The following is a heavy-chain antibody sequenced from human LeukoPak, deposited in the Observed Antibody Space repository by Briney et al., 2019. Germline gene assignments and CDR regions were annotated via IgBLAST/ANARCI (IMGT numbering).Heavy chain of an antibody. J-gene: IGHJ4*02. Sequence: GGSLRLSCAASGFTFSRYSMNWVRQAPGKGLEWVSSISISSSYIYYADSVKGRFTISRDNAKNSLYLQMNSLRAEDTAVYYCAAGFYGDYVGVDYWGQGTLVTVSS. V-gene: IGHV3-21*01. CDR3: AAGFYGDYVGVDY. CDR1: GFTFSRYS. CDR2: ISISSSYI. D-gene: IGHD4-17*01.